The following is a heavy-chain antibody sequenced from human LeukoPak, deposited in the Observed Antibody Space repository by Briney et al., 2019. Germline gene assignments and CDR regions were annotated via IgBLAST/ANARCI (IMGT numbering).Heavy chain of an antibody. D-gene: IGHD3-16*01. V-gene: IGHV3-21*04. CDR2: ISSSSSYI. CDR1: GFTFSTYG. J-gene: IGHJ4*02. Sequence: GGSLRLSCAASGFTFSTYGMNWVRQAPGKGLEWVSSISSSSSYIYYADSVKGRFTISRDNAKNTLYLQMNSLRAEDTAIYYCAKDLVRDYTGGVDYWGQGTLVTVSS. CDR3: AKDLVRDYTGGVDY.